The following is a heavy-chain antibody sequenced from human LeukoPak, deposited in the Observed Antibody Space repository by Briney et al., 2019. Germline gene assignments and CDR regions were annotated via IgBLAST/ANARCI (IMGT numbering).Heavy chain of an antibody. Sequence: SVKGRFTISRDNAKNSLYLQMNSLRAEDTAVYYCARGPGITIFGGQGDYWGQGTLVTVSS. D-gene: IGHD3-3*01. V-gene: IGHV3-11*06. CDR3: ARGPGITIFGGQGDY. J-gene: IGHJ4*02.